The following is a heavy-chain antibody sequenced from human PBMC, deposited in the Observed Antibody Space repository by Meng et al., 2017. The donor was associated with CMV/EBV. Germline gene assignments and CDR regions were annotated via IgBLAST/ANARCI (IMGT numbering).Heavy chain of an antibody. CDR3: ARDHYYDSSGYSDY. V-gene: IGHV1-18*01. Sequence: ASVKVSCKASGYTFTSYGISWVRQAPGQGLEWMGWISAYNGNTNYAQKLQGRVTMTTDTSTSTAYMELRSLRSDDTAVYYCARDHYYDSSGYSDYWGQGMLVTVSS. J-gene: IGHJ4*02. CDR2: ISAYNGNT. CDR1: GYTFTSYG. D-gene: IGHD3-22*01.